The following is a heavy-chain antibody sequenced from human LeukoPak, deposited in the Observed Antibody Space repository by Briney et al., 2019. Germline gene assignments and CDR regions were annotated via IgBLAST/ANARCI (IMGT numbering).Heavy chain of an antibody. CDR3: AKVPNYYDSTTYYG. CDR2: ISGSGRGGTT. J-gene: IGHJ4*02. V-gene: IGHV3-23*01. Sequence: GGSLRLSCAASGFNFDDYAMSWVRQAPGKGLEWFSEISGSGRGGTTSYADSVKGRFTISRDTSKNTLYLQLSSLRVEDTAVYYCAKVPNYYDSTTYYGWGQGTLVIVSS. CDR1: GFNFDDYA. D-gene: IGHD3-22*01.